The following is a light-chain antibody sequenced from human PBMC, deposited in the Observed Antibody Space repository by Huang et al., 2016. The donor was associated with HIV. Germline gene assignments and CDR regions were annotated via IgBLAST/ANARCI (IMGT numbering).Light chain of an antibody. V-gene: IGKV3-20*01. CDR3: QQYGSSPAT. J-gene: IGKJ1*01. CDR1: HSVHSGY. CDR2: GAS. Sequence: EIVLTQSPGTLSLSPGERTTLSCRASHSVHSGYLAWYQQKPGQAARLLIDGASTRATGVPGRFSGSGSGTDFTLTISRLQPEDFAVYYCQQYGSSPATFGQGTKVEVK.